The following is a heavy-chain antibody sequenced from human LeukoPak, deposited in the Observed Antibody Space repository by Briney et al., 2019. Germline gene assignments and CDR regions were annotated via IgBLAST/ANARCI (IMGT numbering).Heavy chain of an antibody. V-gene: IGHV4-30-2*01. CDR1: GGSISSGGYS. J-gene: IGHJ5*02. CDR2: VYQSGST. Sequence: SETLSLTCAVSGGSISSGGYSWSWIRQPPGKGLGWIGYVYQSGSTSYNPSLKSRVTISVDRSKNQFSLKLSSVTAADTAVYYCARERMAYYYGSGFDPWGQGTLVTVSS. CDR3: ARERMAYYYGSGFDP. D-gene: IGHD3-10*01.